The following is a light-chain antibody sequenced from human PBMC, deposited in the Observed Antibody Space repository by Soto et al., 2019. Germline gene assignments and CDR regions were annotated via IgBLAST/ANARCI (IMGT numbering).Light chain of an antibody. CDR1: QGVSSS. CDR3: QQYGTGPPWT. J-gene: IGKJ1*01. CDR2: GGS. V-gene: IGKV3D-15*01. Sequence: EIAMTQSPAPLSVSPGATVTLSCRASQGVSSSRVAWYQQGPGQAPRLLIYGGSTRAFGIPARFSGSGSGTEFTLTISSLQAGDLAVYHCQQYGTGPPWTFGLGAMVQL.